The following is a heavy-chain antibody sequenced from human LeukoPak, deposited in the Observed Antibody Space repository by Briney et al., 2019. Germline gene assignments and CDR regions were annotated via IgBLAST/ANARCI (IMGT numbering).Heavy chain of an antibody. J-gene: IGHJ6*04. D-gene: IGHD3-9*01. CDR3: ALGAYYDILTGYPQDYYYGMDV. Sequence: PSETLSLTCAVYGGSFSGYYWSWIRLPPGKGLEWIGEINHSGSTNYNPSLKSRVTISVDTSKNQFSLKLSSVTAADTAVYYCALGAYYDILTGYPQDYYYGMDVWGKGTTVTVSS. CDR2: INHSGST. CDR1: GGSFSGYY. V-gene: IGHV4-34*01.